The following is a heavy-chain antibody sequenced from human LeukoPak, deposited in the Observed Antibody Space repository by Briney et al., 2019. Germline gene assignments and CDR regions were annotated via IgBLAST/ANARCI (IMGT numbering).Heavy chain of an antibody. CDR1: GGSISSSSYY. D-gene: IGHD3-16*02. CDR3: ARSSYRGDY. CDR2: IYYSGST. J-gene: IGHJ4*02. V-gene: IGHV4-39*01. Sequence: SETLPLTCTVSGGSISSSSYYWGWIRQPPGKGLEWIGSIYYSGSTYYNPSLKSRVTISVDTSKNQFSLKLSSVTAADTAVYYCARSSYRGDYWGQGTLVTVSS.